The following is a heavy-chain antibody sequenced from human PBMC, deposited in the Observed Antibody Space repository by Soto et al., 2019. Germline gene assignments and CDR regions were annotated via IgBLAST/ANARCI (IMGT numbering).Heavy chain of an antibody. CDR3: ARDLSGPLDY. J-gene: IGHJ4*02. V-gene: IGHV3-33*01. Sequence: QVQLVESGGGLVQPGRSLRLSCATSGFTFSNYGMHWVRQAPGKGLEWVAVTRHDGTNKYYAESVKGRFTISRDNSQNTVHLQVNSLRGEDTAVYYCARDLSGPLDYWGQGTLVTVSS. CDR2: TRHDGTNK. CDR1: GFTFSNYG.